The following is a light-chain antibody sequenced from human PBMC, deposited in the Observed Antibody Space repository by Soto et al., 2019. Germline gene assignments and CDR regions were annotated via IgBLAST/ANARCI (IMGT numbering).Light chain of an antibody. CDR2: EVI. CDR1: SSDVGSYNF. J-gene: IGLJ1*01. V-gene: IGLV2-23*02. CDR3: CADAGRSTYV. Sequence: QSALTQPASVSGSPGQSITISCTRASSDVGSYNFVSWYQQHPGEVPKVLIYEVIKRPSGVSDRFSGSKSGNTASLTISGLQAEDEADYYCCADAGRSTYVFGTGTKVTVL.